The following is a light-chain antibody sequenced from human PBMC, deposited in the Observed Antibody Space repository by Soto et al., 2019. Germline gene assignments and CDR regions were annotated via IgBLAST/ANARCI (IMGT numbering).Light chain of an antibody. J-gene: IGLJ1*01. CDR3: QSYDSSLSAYV. CDR1: SSNIGAGYD. V-gene: IGLV1-40*01. CDR2: GNT. Sequence: QSALTQPPSVSGAPGQRVTISCTGSSSNIGAGYDVHWYQQLPGTAPKLLIYGNTNRPSGVPDRFSGSKFGTSASLAITGLQAEDEADYYCQSYDSSLSAYVFGTGTKLTVL.